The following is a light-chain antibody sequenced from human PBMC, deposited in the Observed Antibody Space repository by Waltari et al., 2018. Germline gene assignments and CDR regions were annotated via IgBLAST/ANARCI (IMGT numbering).Light chain of an antibody. CDR1: QTIGTY. V-gene: IGKV1-39*01. J-gene: IGKJ5*01. CDR2: GAS. CDR3: QQGYVTPLT. Sequence: DLQLTQSPSSLSASVVDTVIISRRASQTIGTYLNWYQPRPGKAPTHLIYGASTLQSGFPTRFRGSGAVTDFTLTISSLQPEDFVIYSCQQGYVTPLTFGQETRLDI.